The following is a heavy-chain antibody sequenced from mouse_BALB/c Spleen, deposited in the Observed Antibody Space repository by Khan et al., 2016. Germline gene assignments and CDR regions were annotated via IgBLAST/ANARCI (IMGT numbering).Heavy chain of an antibody. V-gene: IGHV1-7*01. Sequence: QVQLQQSGAELAKPGASVKMSCKASGYTFTSYWMHWVKQRPGQGLEWIGYINPSTGYTEYNQKFKDKATLTADKSSSTAYMQLSSLTSEDSAVYYCASRRLGLYFDYWGQGTTLTVSS. CDR1: GYTFTSYW. CDR2: INPSTGYT. D-gene: IGHD3-1*01. CDR3: ASRRLGLYFDY. J-gene: IGHJ2*01.